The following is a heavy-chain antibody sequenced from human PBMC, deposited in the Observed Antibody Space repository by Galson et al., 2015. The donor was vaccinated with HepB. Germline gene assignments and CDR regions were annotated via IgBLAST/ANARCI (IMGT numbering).Heavy chain of an antibody. CDR1: GFFISSYS. J-gene: IGHJ4*02. CDR2: VSSSSTIT. D-gene: IGHD3-22*01. V-gene: IGHV3-48*01. CDR3: VRRGHFYESGGSSMRGYHFDS. Sequence: SLRLSCAASGFFISSYSMTWVRQAPGRGLEWISYVSSSSTITHYADSVKGRFTISRDNAKNSLYLHMDSLGSEDTAVYFCVRRGHFYESGGSSMRGYHFDSWGQGTLVTVSP.